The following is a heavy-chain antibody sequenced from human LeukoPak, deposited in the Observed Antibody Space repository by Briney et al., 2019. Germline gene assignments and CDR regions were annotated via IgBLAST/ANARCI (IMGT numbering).Heavy chain of an antibody. CDR2: ISASGDST. CDR1: GFTFSSYW. J-gene: IGHJ4*02. CDR3: AKGASYYGSGSYYNEPFDY. V-gene: IGHV3-23*01. Sequence: GGSLRLSCAASGFTFSSYWMHWVRQAPGKGLEWVSAISASGDSTYYSDSVKGRFIIFRDNSKNTLYLQMNNLRTEDTAVYYCAKGASYYGSGSYYNEPFDYWGQGTLVTVSS. D-gene: IGHD3-10*01.